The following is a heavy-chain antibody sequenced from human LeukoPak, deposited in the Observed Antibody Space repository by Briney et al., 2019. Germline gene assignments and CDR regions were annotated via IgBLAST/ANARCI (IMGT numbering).Heavy chain of an antibody. J-gene: IGHJ4*02. CDR1: GVTFSSYT. V-gene: IGHV1-69*04. CDR3: ARDGAEDGYQYYFDY. CDR2: IIPILGIV. Sequence: SVKVSCKASGVTFSSYTISWVRQAPGQGLEWMGRIIPILGIVNYAQTFQGRLTITADKSTSTAYMELSSLRSEDTAVYYCARDGAEDGYQYYFDYWGQGTLVTVSS. D-gene: IGHD5-24*01.